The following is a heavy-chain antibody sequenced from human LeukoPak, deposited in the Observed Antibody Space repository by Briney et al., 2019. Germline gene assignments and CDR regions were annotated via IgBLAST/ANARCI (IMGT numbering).Heavy chain of an antibody. CDR3: ARRVIESAAGIPGAFDI. D-gene: IGHD2-2*01. V-gene: IGHV4-39*01. Sequence: SDTLSLTCTVSGGSISSSSYYWGWIRQPPGKGLEWIGSIYYSGSTYYNPSLKSRVTISVDTSKNQFSLKLSSVTAADTAVYYCARRVIESAAGIPGAFDIWGQGTMVTVSS. J-gene: IGHJ3*02. CDR1: GGSISSSSYY. CDR2: IYYSGST.